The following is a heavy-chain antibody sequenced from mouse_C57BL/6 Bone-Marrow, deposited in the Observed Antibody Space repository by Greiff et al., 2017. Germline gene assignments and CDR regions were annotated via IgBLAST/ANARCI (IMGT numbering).Heavy chain of an antibody. J-gene: IGHJ3*01. CDR1: GYTFTNYW. Sequence: QVQLKQSGAELVRPGTSVKMSCKASGYTFTNYWIGWAKQRPGHGLEWIGDIYPGGGYTNYNEKFKGKATLTADKSSSTAYMQFSSLTSEDSAIYYCARVAASYYSNYWFAYWGQGTLVTVSA. CDR2: IYPGGGYT. V-gene: IGHV1-63*01. D-gene: IGHD2-5*01. CDR3: ARVAASYYSNYWFAY.